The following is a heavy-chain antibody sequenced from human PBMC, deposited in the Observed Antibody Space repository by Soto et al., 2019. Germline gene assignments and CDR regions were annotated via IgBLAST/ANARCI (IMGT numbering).Heavy chain of an antibody. CDR1: GFTFSSYA. CDR3: AKDHYYDSSGYWVPFDY. Sequence: GGSLRLSCAASGFTFSSYAMSWVRQAPGKGLEWVSAISGGGGSTYYADSVKGRFTISRDNSKNTLYLQMNSLRAEDTAVYYCAKDHYYDSSGYWVPFDYWGQGTLVTVSS. J-gene: IGHJ4*02. V-gene: IGHV3-23*01. CDR2: ISGGGGST. D-gene: IGHD3-22*01.